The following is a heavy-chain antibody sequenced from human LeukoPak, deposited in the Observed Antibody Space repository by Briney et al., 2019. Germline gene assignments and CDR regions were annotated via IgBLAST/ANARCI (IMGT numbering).Heavy chain of an antibody. CDR1: GFTFSSYS. CDR2: ISSSSSTI. Sequence: GGSLRLSCAASGFTFSSYSMNWVRQAPGKGLEWVSYISSSSSTIYYADSVKGRFTISRDNSKNTLYLQMNSLRAEDTAVYYCARIPRHSSSYPYWGQGTLVTVSS. V-gene: IGHV3-48*01. D-gene: IGHD6-6*01. J-gene: IGHJ4*02. CDR3: ARIPRHSSSYPY.